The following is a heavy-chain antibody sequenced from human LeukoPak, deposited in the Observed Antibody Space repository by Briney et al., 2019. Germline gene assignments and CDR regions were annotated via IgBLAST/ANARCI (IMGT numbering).Heavy chain of an antibody. CDR1: GGSISNYY. V-gene: IGHV4-59*01. CDR2: IYDSGST. D-gene: IGHD1-26*01. CDR3: ARGGSYLGHCDY. J-gene: IGHJ4*02. Sequence: SETLSLTCTVSGGSISNYYWSWIRQPPGKGLEWIGYIYDSGSTNYNPSLKSRVTISVDTSKNKFSLKLSSVTAADTAVYYCARGGSYLGHCDYWGQGSLVTVSS.